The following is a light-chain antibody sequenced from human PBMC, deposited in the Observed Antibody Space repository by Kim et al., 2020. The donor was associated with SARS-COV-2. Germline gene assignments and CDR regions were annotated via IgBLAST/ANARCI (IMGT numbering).Light chain of an antibody. CDR2: GAS. Sequence: DIQMTQSPSSLSASVGDRVTITCRASQSISTFLKWYQQKPGKAPKLLIYGASNLPSGVPSRFSGSGSGTDFTLTISTLQPEDFGTYYCQQDYSTFGQGTKLEI. CDR1: QSISTF. V-gene: IGKV1-39*01. CDR3: QQDYST. J-gene: IGKJ2*01.